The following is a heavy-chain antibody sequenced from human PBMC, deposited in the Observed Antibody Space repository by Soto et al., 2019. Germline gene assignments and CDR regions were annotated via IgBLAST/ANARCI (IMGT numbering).Heavy chain of an antibody. D-gene: IGHD1-7*01. Sequence: QVQLQESGPGLVKASETLSLTCTVSGGSTSPYYWSWLRQPPGKGLEWIGFIAYSGGARYNPSLKSRVTMSLATSENQISLKLSSMTAADTAVYFCARGRPWELYDYWGQGTLVTVSS. CDR2: IAYSGGA. CDR3: ARGRPWELYDY. J-gene: IGHJ4*02. CDR1: GGSTSPYY. V-gene: IGHV4-59*01.